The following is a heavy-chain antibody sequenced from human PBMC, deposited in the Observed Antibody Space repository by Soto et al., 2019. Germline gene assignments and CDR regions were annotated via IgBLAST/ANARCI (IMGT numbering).Heavy chain of an antibody. CDR1: GYTFTSYY. D-gene: IGHD3-22*01. Sequence: ASVKVSCKASGYTFTSYYMHWVRQAPGQGLEWMGIINPSGGGTSYAQKFQGRVTMTRDTSTSTVYMELSSLRSEDTAVYYCARDRSTYYYDSSGAHGWYFDLWGRGTLVTVSS. CDR3: ARDRSTYYYDSSGAHGWYFDL. CDR2: INPSGGGT. V-gene: IGHV1-46*01. J-gene: IGHJ2*01.